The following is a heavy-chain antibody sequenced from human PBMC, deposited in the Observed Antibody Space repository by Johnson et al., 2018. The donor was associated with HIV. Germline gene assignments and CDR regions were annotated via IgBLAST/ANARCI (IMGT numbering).Heavy chain of an antibody. CDR2: IHWNGGST. V-gene: IGHV3-20*04. CDR1: GFPFDDHG. CDR3: ARTLKWELGVPDWDAFDI. D-gene: IGHD1-26*01. Sequence: VQLVESGGGVVRPWGSLRLSCAASGFPFDDHGMSWVRQAPGKGLEWVPGIHWNGGSTGYGDSVKGRFTISRDNARNSLYLQMKSLRAEDTALYYCARTLKWELGVPDWDAFDIWGQGTMVTVSS. J-gene: IGHJ3*02.